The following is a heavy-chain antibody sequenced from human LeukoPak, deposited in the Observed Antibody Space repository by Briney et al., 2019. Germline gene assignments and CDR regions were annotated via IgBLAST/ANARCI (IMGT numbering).Heavy chain of an antibody. J-gene: IGHJ4*02. V-gene: IGHV3-7*01. CDR3: ARTDDYGDYGGSYYFDY. D-gene: IGHD4-17*01. CDR2: IKQDGSEK. CDR1: GFTFSSYW. Sequence: GGSLRLSCAASGFTFSSYWMSWVRQAPGKGLEWVANIKQDGSEKYYVDSVKGRFTISRDNAKNSLYLQMNSLRAEDTAVYYCARTDDYGDYGGSYYFDYWGQGTLVTVSS.